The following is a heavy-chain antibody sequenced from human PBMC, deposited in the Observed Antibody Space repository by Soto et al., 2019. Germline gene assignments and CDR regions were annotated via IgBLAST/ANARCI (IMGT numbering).Heavy chain of an antibody. CDR1: GGSISSSSYY. V-gene: IGHV4-39*01. D-gene: IGHD2-15*01. CDR2: IYYSGST. J-gene: IGHJ5*02. Sequence: SETLSLTCTVSGGSISSSSYYWGWIRQPPGKGLEWIGSIYYSGSTYYNPSLESRDTISVDTSKNQFSLKLSSVTAADTAVYYCARGVVVVAANNWFDPWGQGTLVTVSS. CDR3: ARGVVVVAANNWFDP.